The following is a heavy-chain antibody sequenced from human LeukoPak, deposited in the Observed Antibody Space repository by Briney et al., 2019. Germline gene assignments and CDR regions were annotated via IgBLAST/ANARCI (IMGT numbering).Heavy chain of an antibody. CDR1: GYTFTGNY. Sequence: ASVKVSCKTSGYTFTGNYTYWVRQAPGQGLEYMGRINPNNGGTDYAQHFQGRVTMTRDTSINTAYMELSRLRSDDTAVYYCARDPYYGGNPNYWGQGTLVTVSS. CDR3: ARDPYYGGNPNY. CDR2: INPNNGGT. V-gene: IGHV1-2*06. D-gene: IGHD2-21*01. J-gene: IGHJ4*02.